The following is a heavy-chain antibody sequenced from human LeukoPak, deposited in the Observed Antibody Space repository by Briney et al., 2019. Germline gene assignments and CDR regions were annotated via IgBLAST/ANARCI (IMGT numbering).Heavy chain of an antibody. D-gene: IGHD6-13*01. J-gene: IGHJ4*02. CDR1: GFTFSSYS. Sequence: GGSLRLSCAASGFTFSSYSMNCVSQAPGKGLEWVSSISSSSSYIYYADSVKGRFTISRDNAKNSLYLQMNSLRAEDTAVYYCARSPPGSSWYLQDYWGQGTLVTVSS. CDR2: ISSSSSYI. V-gene: IGHV3-21*01. CDR3: ARSPPGSSWYLQDY.